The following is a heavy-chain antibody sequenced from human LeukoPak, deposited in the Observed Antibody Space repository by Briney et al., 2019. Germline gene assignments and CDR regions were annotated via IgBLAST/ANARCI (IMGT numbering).Heavy chain of an antibody. CDR2: MYSSGGS. Sequence: PGGSLRLSCAASGITVSSNDMSWVRQPPGKGLEWIGSMYSSGGSYYNPSLKSRVTISVDTSENQFSLKLSSVTAPETAVYYCVRHEGEPQRTFDSWGQGILVTVSP. V-gene: IGHV4-39*01. J-gene: IGHJ4*02. CDR3: VRHEGEPQRTFDS. CDR1: GITVSSND. D-gene: IGHD1-14*01.